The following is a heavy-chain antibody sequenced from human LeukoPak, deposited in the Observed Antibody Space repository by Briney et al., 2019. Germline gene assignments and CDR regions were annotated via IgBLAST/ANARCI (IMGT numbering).Heavy chain of an antibody. CDR1: GGSISSYY. CDR3: ARGGWEECRYFDCPTPLQNAFDI. D-gene: IGHD3-9*01. J-gene: IGHJ3*02. CDR2: IYYSGST. Sequence: PSETLSLTCTVSGGSISSYYWSWIRQPPGKGLEWIGYIYYSGSTNYNPSLKSRVTISVDTSKNQFSLKLSSVTAADTAVYYCARGGWEECRYFDCPTPLQNAFDIWGQGTMVTVSS. V-gene: IGHV4-59*01.